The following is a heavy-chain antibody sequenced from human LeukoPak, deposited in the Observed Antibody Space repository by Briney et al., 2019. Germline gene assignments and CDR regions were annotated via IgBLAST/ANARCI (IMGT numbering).Heavy chain of an antibody. Sequence: GGSLRLSCAASGFTFSSYSMNWVRQAPGKGLEWVSCISSSSSYIYYADSVKGRFTISRDNAKNSLYLQMNSLRAEDTAVYYCARERVEYELLSKRGVYSFDYWGQGTLVTVSS. D-gene: IGHD2-2*01. J-gene: IGHJ4*02. CDR2: ISSSSSYI. CDR3: ARERVEYELLSKRGVYSFDY. CDR1: GFTFSSYS. V-gene: IGHV3-21*01.